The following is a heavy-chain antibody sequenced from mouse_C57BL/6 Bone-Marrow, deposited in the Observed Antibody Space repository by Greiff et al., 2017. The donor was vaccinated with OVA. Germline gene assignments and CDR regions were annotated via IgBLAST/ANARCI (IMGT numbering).Heavy chain of an antibody. CDR2: IDPSDSYT. V-gene: IGHV1-69*01. D-gene: IGHD1-1*01. CDR1: GYTFTSYW. Sequence: QVQLQQPGAELVMPGASVKLSCKASGYTFTSYWMHWVKQRPGQGLEWIGEIDPSDSYTNYNQKFKGKSTLTVDKSSSTAYMQLSSLTSEDSAVYYCAREYDGSSDWFAYWGQGTLVTVSA. CDR3: AREYDGSSDWFAY. J-gene: IGHJ3*01.